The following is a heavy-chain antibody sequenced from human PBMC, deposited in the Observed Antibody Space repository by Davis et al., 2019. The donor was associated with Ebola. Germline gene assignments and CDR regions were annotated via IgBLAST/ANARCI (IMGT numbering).Heavy chain of an antibody. CDR3: ASLSPARGAFDI. CDR2: IYYSGST. V-gene: IGHV4-59*01. Sequence: SETLSLTCTVSGGSISSYYWSWIRQLPGKGLEWIGYIYYSGSTNYNPSLKSRVTISVDTSKNQFSLKLSSVTAADTAVYYCASLSPARGAFDIWGQGTMVTVSS. CDR1: GGSISSYY. J-gene: IGHJ3*02.